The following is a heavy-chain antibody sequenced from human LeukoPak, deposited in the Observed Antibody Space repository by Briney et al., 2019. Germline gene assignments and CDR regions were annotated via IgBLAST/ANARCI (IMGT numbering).Heavy chain of an antibody. D-gene: IGHD2-21*02. Sequence: SETLSLTCTVSGGSISSYYWSWIRQPPGKGLEWIGYIYYSGSTNYNPSLKSRVTISVDTSKNQFSLKLSSVTAADTAAYYCTRGGDDDAFDIWGQGTMVTVSS. J-gene: IGHJ3*02. CDR3: TRGGDDDAFDI. V-gene: IGHV4-59*08. CDR1: GGSISSYY. CDR2: IYYSGST.